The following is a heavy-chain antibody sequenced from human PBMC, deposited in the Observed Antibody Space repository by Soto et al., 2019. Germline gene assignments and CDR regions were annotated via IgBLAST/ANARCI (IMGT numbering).Heavy chain of an antibody. V-gene: IGHV1-18*01. Sequence: ASVKVSCKASGYTFTSYGISWVRQAPGQGLEWMGWISAYNGNTNYAQKLQGRVTMTTDTSTSTAYMELRSLRSDDTAVYYCARYYDFWSGYYGGHFDYWGQGTLVTVSS. D-gene: IGHD3-3*01. J-gene: IGHJ4*02. CDR1: GYTFTSYG. CDR3: ARYYDFWSGYYGGHFDY. CDR2: ISAYNGNT.